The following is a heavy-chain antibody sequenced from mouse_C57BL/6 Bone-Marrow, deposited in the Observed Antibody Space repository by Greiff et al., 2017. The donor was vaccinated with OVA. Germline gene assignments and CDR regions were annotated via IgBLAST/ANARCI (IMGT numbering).Heavy chain of an antibody. CDR3: ERAEYYGSSYDAMDY. CDR1: GYTFTDYY. V-gene: IGHV1-76*01. Sequence: VQLQESGAELVRPGASVKLSCKASGYTFTDYYINWVKQRPGQGLEWIARIYPGSGNNYYNEKFKGKATLTAEKSASTAYMQLSSLTSEDSAVYFCERAEYYGSSYDAMDYWGRGSSVTVSS. J-gene: IGHJ4*01. CDR2: IYPGSGNN. D-gene: IGHD1-1*01.